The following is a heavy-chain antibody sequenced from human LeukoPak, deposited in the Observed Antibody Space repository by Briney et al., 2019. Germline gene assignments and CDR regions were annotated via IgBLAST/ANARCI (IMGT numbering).Heavy chain of an antibody. CDR3: GSSYYYYYGMDV. J-gene: IGHJ6*02. V-gene: IGHV1-2*02. Sequence: GASVKVSCKASGYTFTGYYMHWVRQAPGQGLEWMGWINPNSGGTNYAQKFQGRVTITRDTSISTAYMELSRLRSDDTAVYYCGSSYYYYYGMDVWGQGTTATVSS. CDR2: INPNSGGT. CDR1: GYTFTGYY.